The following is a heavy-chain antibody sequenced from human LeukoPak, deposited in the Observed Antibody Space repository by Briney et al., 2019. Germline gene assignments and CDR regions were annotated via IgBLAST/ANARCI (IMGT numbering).Heavy chain of an antibody. D-gene: IGHD5-12*01. CDR1: GYTFTSYY. V-gene: IGHV1-46*01. CDR2: INPSSGNT. J-gene: IGHJ4*02. Sequence: ASVKVSCKASGYTFTSYYMHWVRQAPGQGLEWMGIINPSSGNTNYAQKFQGRITMTTDTSTRTVYMELSSLRSEDTAVYYCARDRISGLRLIGSFFPLDYWGQGTLVTVSS. CDR3: ARDRISGLRLIGSFFPLDY.